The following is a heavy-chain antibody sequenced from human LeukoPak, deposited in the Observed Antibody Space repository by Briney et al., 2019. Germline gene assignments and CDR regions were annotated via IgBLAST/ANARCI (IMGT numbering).Heavy chain of an antibody. D-gene: IGHD5-12*01. CDR3: AKDLGSGYSGYGHKVFDP. CDR2: ISYDGSNK. J-gene: IGHJ5*02. CDR1: GFTFSSYG. V-gene: IGHV3-30*18. Sequence: GGSLRLSCAASGFTFSSYGMHWVRQAPSKGLEWVAVISYDGSNKYYADSVKGRFTISRDNSKNTLYLQMNSLRAEDTAVYYCAKDLGSGYSGYGHKVFDPWGQGTLVTVSS.